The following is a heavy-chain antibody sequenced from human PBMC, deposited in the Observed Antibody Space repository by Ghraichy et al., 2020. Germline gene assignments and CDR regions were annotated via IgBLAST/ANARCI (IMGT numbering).Heavy chain of an antibody. J-gene: IGHJ3*01. CDR3: ARDPGYCSGGRCYGDAFDL. CDR1: GFTFSSYR. D-gene: IGHD2-15*01. V-gene: IGHV3-21*01. CDR2: ISSSSSYI. Sequence: GESLNISCAASGFTFSSYRMNWVRQAPGKGLEWVSFISSSSSYIYYADSVKGRFTISRDNAKNSLYLQMNSLRVEDTAVYYCARDPGYCSGGRCYGDAFDLWGQGTMVTVSS.